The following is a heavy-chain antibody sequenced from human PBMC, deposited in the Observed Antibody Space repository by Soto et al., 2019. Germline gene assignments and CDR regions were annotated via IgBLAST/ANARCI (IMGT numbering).Heavy chain of an antibody. Sequence: GGSVRLSCAASGFTFSDYYMSWIRQALGKGLEWVSYISSSGSTIYYADSVKGRFTISRDNAKNSLYLQMNSLRAEDTAVYYCARDSVIAVAGTAAFDYWGQGTLVTVSS. V-gene: IGHV3-11*01. D-gene: IGHD6-19*01. CDR2: ISSSGSTI. J-gene: IGHJ4*02. CDR1: GFTFSDYY. CDR3: ARDSVIAVAGTAAFDY.